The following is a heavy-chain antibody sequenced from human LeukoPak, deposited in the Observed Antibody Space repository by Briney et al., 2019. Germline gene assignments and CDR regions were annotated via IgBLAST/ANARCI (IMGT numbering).Heavy chain of an antibody. CDR1: GGSFSGYY. CDR2: INHSGST. J-gene: IGHJ6*02. CDR3: ARGGHLYYYYYGMDV. V-gene: IGHV4-34*01. Sequence: SETLSLTCAVYGGSFSGYYWSWIRQPPGKGLEWIGEINHSGSTNYNPSLKSRVTISVDTSKNQFSLKLSSVTAAGTAVYYCARGGHLYYYYYGMDVWGQGTTVTVSS.